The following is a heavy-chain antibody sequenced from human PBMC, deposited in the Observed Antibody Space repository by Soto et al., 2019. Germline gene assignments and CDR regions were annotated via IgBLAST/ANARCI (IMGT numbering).Heavy chain of an antibody. CDR3: ARDRSQSVSYSQVYGMDV. CDR1: GFTFSTYS. D-gene: IGHD1-26*01. Sequence: LRLSCAASGFTFSTYSMNWVRQAPGKGLEWVSSITSNSTYIYYADSVKGRFTISRDNAKYSLFLQMNTLRAEDTAVYYCARDRSQSVSYSQVYGMDVWGQGTTVTVSS. J-gene: IGHJ6*02. CDR2: ITSNSTYI. V-gene: IGHV3-21*01.